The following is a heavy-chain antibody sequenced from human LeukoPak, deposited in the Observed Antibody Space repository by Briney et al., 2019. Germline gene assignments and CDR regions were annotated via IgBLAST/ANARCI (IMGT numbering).Heavy chain of an antibody. V-gene: IGHV3-23*01. J-gene: IGHJ4*02. CDR1: GFTFSNYA. CDR3: ARDPGYAVYYFDY. D-gene: IGHD1-1*01. Sequence: GGSLRLSCAAAGFTFSNYAMSWVRQAPGKGLEWVSTISGNGGSTYYADSVRGRFTISRDNSKSTLYLQMNSLRAEDTAVYYCARDPGYAVYYFDYWGQGTLVTVSS. CDR2: ISGNGGST.